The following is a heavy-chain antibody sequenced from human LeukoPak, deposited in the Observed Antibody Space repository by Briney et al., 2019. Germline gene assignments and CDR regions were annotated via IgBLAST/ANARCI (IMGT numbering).Heavy chain of an antibody. Sequence: GGSLRLSRAVSGFIVSSNYMSWVRQAPGKGLEWVSVIYSGGSTYYADSVKGRFIISRDNSKNTLYLQMNSLRAEDTAVYYCVPRSRGMDVWGQGTTVIVSS. CDR1: GFIVSSNY. J-gene: IGHJ6*02. V-gene: IGHV3-53*01. CDR2: IYSGGST. D-gene: IGHD3-10*01. CDR3: VPRSRGMDV.